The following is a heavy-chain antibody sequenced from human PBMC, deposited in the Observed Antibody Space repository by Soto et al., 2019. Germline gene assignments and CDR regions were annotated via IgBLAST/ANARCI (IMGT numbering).Heavy chain of an antibody. CDR1: RYSFTDYY. CDR3: ARGDSTDCSNGVCSFFYNHDMDV. CDR2: INPKSGGT. V-gene: IGHV1-2*04. D-gene: IGHD2-8*01. J-gene: IGHJ6*02. Sequence: ASVTVSCKASRYSFTDYYIHWLRQAPGQGLDWLGRINPKSGGTSTAQKFQGWVTMTTDTSISTASMELTRLTSDDTAIYYCARGDSTDCSNGVCSFFYNHDMDVWGQGTTVTVSS.